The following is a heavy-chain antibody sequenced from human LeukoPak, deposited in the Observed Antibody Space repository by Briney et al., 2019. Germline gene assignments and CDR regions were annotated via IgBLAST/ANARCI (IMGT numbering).Heavy chain of an antibody. CDR1: DYSIRDGYY. D-gene: IGHD2-15*01. CDR3: ARDVAGLYYFDY. J-gene: IGHJ4*02. CDR2: IFHSGRT. V-gene: IGHV4-38-2*02. Sequence: SETLSLTCSVSDYSIRDGYYWGWIRQPSGKGLEWIGSIFHSGRTSYNPSLKSRVTMSVDTSKNQFSLKLSSVAAADTAIYYCARDVAGLYYFDYWGQGTLVTVS.